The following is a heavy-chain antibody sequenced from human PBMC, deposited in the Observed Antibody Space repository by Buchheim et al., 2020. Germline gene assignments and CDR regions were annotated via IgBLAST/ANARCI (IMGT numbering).Heavy chain of an antibody. CDR3: AKEFGSGSYWYFDL. CDR1: EFTFSNYA. J-gene: IGHJ2*01. CDR2: IIGSGGRT. D-gene: IGHD3-10*01. V-gene: IGHV3-23*04. Sequence: EVQLVESGGGLVQPGGSLRLSCAASEFTFSNYAMSWVRQAPGKGLEWVSVIIGSGGRTNYADSVKGRFTISRDNSKKTLHLQMNSLRADDTAVYYCAKEFGSGSYWYFDLWGRGTL.